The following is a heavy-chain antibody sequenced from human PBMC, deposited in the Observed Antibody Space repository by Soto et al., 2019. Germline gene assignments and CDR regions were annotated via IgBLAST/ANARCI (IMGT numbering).Heavy chain of an antibody. V-gene: IGHV4-34*01. J-gene: IGHJ6*02. CDR2: INHSGST. D-gene: IGHD3-10*01. CDR3: ARSSGSYRRFYGMDV. Sequence: SDTLSLSCAIYGESFRGYYWSWIRQTPGKGLEWIGEINHSGSTNYNPSLKSRVTISVDTSKNQFSLKLSSVTAADTAVYYCARSSGSYRRFYGMDVWGQGTTVNVSS. CDR1: GESFRGYY.